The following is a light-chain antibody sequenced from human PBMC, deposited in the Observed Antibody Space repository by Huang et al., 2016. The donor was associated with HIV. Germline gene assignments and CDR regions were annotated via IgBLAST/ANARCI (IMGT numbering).Light chain of an antibody. J-gene: IGKJ4*01. CDR3: QQGNSFPLT. CDR2: AAS. Sequence: DIQMTQSPSSVSASVGDRVTITCRASQDIGSYVAWYPQKPGKAPKVLSYAASSLESGVPIRFTGSGFGTHFALTIDSLQPEDFATYYCQQGNSFPLTFGGGTKVQI. V-gene: IGKV1-12*01. CDR1: QDIGSY.